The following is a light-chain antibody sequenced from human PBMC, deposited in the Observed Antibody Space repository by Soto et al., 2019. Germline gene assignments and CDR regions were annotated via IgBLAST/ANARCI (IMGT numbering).Light chain of an antibody. CDR2: GAS. CDR3: QQYNNWPQT. J-gene: IGKJ1*01. Sequence: EIVLTQSPATLFLSPGERATLSCRASQSVSSNLAWYQQKPGQAPRLLIYGASTRATGIPARFSGSGSGTEFTLTISSLQSEDFAVYYCQQYNNWPQTFGQGTKVDI. V-gene: IGKV3-15*01. CDR1: QSVSSN.